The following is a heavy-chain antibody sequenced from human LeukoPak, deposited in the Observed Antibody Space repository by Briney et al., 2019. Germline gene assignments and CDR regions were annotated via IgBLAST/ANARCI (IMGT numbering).Heavy chain of an antibody. V-gene: IGHV1-69*05. CDR2: IIPIFGTA. CDR1: GGTFSSYA. Sequence: GASVKVSCKASGGTFSSYAISWVRQAPGQGLEWMGGIIPIFGTANYAQKFQGRVTITTDESTSTAYMELSSLRSEDTAVYYCARAPYYYGSGSYEIDYWGQGTLVTVSS. D-gene: IGHD3-10*01. CDR3: ARAPYYYGSGSYEIDY. J-gene: IGHJ4*02.